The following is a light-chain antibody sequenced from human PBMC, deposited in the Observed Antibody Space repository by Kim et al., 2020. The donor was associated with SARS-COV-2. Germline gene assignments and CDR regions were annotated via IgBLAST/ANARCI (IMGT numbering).Light chain of an antibody. CDR1: SGSIASNY. V-gene: IGLV6-57*03. CDR3: QSYDSVNHWV. J-gene: IGLJ3*02. Sequence: KTVTISCTRSSGSIASNYVQWYQHRPGSAPTTVIYQDDLRPSGVPDRSSGSIDISSNSASLSISGLKTEDEADYYCQSYDSVNHWVFGGGNQLTVL. CDR2: QDD.